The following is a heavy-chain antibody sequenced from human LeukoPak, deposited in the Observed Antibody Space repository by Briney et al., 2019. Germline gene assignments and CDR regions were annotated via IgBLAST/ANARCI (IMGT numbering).Heavy chain of an antibody. V-gene: IGHV3-74*01. D-gene: IGHD2/OR15-2a*01. CDR1: GFPLSNFW. CDR3: TRDWRNMAFDY. CDR2: TDGTTT. Sequence: GGSLRLSCTASGFPLSNFWMHWVRQVPGKGLVWVSRTDGTTTSYADSAKGRFTISRDNAKNTLYLQMNSLRADDTAVYYCTRDWRNMAFDYWGQGTLVTVSS. J-gene: IGHJ4*02.